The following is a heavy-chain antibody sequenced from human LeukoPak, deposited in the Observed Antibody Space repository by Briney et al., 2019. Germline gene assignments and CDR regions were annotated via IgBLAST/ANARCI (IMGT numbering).Heavy chain of an antibody. CDR2: IIPIFGTA. Sequence: GASVKVSCKASGGTFSSYAISWVRQAPGQGLEWMGGIIPIFGTANYAQKFQGRVTITADESTSTAYMELSSLRSEDTAVYYCARGVVATIGLYYYCMDVWGKGTTVTISS. V-gene: IGHV1-69*13. J-gene: IGHJ6*03. D-gene: IGHD5-12*01. CDR1: GGTFSSYA. CDR3: ARGVVATIGLYYYCMDV.